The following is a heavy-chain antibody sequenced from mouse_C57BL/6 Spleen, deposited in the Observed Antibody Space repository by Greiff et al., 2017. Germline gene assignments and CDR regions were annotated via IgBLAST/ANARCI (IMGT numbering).Heavy chain of an antibody. D-gene: IGHD1-1*01. V-gene: IGHV1-69*01. CDR3: AKGITTVPY. J-gene: IGHJ2*01. Sequence: QVQLQPPWAELVMPGASVKLSCKASGYTFTSYWMHWVKQRPGQGLEWIGEIDPSDSYTNYNQKFKGKSTLTVDKSSSTAYMQLSSLTSEDSAVYYCAKGITTVPYWGQGTTLTVSS. CDR1: GYTFTSYW. CDR2: IDPSDSYT.